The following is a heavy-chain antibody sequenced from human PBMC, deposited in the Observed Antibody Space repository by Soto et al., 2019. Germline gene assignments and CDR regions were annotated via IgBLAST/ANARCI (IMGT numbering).Heavy chain of an antibody. CDR2: ISNSGGST. J-gene: IGHJ4*02. CDR1: GFTFTTYA. V-gene: IGHV3-23*01. CDR3: AKGPEMTTVTTLDY. Sequence: EVQLLESGGGLVQPGGSLRLSCAASGFTFTTYAMSWVRQAPGRGLEWLSSISNSGGSTYYADSVKGRFTISRDNSRNTLYLQMNSLRAEDTAVYYCAKGPEMTTVTTLDYWGQGTLVTVSS. D-gene: IGHD4-17*01.